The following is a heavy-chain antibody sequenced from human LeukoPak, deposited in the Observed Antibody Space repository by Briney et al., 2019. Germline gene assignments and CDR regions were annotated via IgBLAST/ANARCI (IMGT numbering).Heavy chain of an antibody. J-gene: IGHJ4*02. CDR3: TRLDLLEQNIDY. D-gene: IGHD1/OR15-1a*01. CDR1: GGSISSSSYY. V-gene: IGHV4-39*01. CDR2: IYYSGST. Sequence: SETLSLTCTVSGGSISSSSYYWGWIRQPPGKGLEWIGSIYYSGSTYYNPSLKSRVTISVDTSKNQFSLKLSSVTAADTAVYYCTRLDLLEQNIDYWGQGTLVTVSS.